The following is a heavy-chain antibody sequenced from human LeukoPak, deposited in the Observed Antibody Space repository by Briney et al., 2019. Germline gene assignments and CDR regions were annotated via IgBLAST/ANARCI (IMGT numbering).Heavy chain of an antibody. D-gene: IGHD4-23*01. CDR3: ARAACGGNSDFGL. Sequence: GGALRLACAVCGFNFISYWWTWVGQALGKGVEGVLNINQDGKQKDYVDSEKRRPIIYRDNDKNLLYLPMDSLRAEVTAVYYCARAACGGNSDFGLWGQGTLVTVPS. CDR2: INQDGKQK. CDR1: GFNFISYW. V-gene: IGHV3-7*05. J-gene: IGHJ4*02.